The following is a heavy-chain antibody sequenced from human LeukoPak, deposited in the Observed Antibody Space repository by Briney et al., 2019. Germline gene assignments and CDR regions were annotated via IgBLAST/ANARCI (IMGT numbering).Heavy chain of an antibody. CDR2: IYHSGNT. D-gene: IGHD4-17*01. J-gene: IGHJ4*02. CDR3: ARAGYGDSDFDY. Sequence: PSETLSFTCTVSGGSISSYYWGWIRQPPGKGLEWIGSIYHSGNTYYNPSLKSRITISVDTSKNQFSLKLSSVTAADTAVYYCARAGYGDSDFDYWGQGTLVTVSS. V-gene: IGHV4-38-2*02. CDR1: GGSISSYY.